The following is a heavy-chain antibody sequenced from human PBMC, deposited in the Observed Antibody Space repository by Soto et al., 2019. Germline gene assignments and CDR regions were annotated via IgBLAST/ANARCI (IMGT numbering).Heavy chain of an antibody. V-gene: IGHV3-30*04. CDR2: ISYDGRSI. CDR3: ARGRGTYDDWYGMDV. Sequence: QVQLVESGGGVVQPGNSLRLSCAAFSSYAMHWVRQDPGKGLERVAIISYDGRSIFDADSVKDRSTISRDKSKNTLYLQMNSLRGHDTAVYYCARGRGTYDDWYGMDVWGEGTTVSVAS. J-gene: IGHJ6*04. D-gene: IGHD3-3*01. CDR1: SSYA.